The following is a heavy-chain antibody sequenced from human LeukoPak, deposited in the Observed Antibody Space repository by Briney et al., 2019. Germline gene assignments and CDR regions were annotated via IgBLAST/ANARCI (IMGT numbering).Heavy chain of an antibody. Sequence: GGSLRLSCVASGFIFSSYSMNWVRQAPGKGLEWVSGISGSGTSTYYADSVKGRFTISRDNSKNTLYLQMNSLRAEDTAVYYCASRNYYDSSGYYYYFDYWGQGILVTVSS. D-gene: IGHD3-22*01. V-gene: IGHV3-23*01. CDR1: GFIFSSYS. CDR2: ISGSGTST. CDR3: ASRNYYDSSGYYYYFDY. J-gene: IGHJ4*02.